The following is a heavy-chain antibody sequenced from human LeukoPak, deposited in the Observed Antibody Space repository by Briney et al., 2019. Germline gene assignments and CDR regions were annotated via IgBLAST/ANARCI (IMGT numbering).Heavy chain of an antibody. J-gene: IGHJ4*02. Sequence: PGGSLRPSCAASGFTFSSYSMNWVRQAPGKGLEWVAVISYDGSNKYYADSVKGRFTISRDNSKNTLYLQMNSLRAEDTAVYYCARDLWRGGRSPTQTALDYWGQGTLVTVSS. D-gene: IGHD2-15*01. CDR3: ARDLWRGGRSPTQTALDY. V-gene: IGHV3-30*03. CDR2: ISYDGSNK. CDR1: GFTFSSYS.